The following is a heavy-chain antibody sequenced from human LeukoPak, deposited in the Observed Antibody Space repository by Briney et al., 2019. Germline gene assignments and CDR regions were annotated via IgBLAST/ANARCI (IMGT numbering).Heavy chain of an antibody. CDR3: ARSNDRYYYYMDV. V-gene: IGHV1-46*01. CDR2: INPSGGST. J-gene: IGHJ6*03. D-gene: IGHD1-1*01. Sequence: ASVKVSCKASGYTFTSYYMHWVRQAPGQGLEWMGIINPSGGSTSYAQKFQGRVTMTRDTSTSTVYMELSRLRSDDTAVYHCARSNDRYYYYMDVWGKGTTVTVSS. CDR1: GYTFTSYY.